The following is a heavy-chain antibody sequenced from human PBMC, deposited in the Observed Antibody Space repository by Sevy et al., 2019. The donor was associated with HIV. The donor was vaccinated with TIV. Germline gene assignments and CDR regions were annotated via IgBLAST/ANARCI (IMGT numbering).Heavy chain of an antibody. D-gene: IGHD6-6*01. CDR3: ATDLFSSSSADVFDI. CDR2: IKQDGSGK. CDR1: GFTFSTYW. J-gene: IGHJ3*02. Sequence: GGSLRLSCAASGFTFSTYWMNWVRQAPGKGLEWLANIKQDGSGKNYVDSVKGRFTISRDNARNSLFLELNSLKVEDTAVDYCATDLFSSSSADVFDIWGQGTMVTVSS. V-gene: IGHV3-7*01.